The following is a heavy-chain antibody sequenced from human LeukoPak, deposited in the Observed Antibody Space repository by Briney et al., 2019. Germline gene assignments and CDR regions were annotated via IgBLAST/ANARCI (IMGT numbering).Heavy chain of an antibody. Sequence: GESLKISCKGSGYSFTSYWISWVRPMPGKGLEWVGRIDPSDSYTNYSPSFQGHVTISADKSISTAYLQWSSLKASDTAMYCCARSVVVAARGNWFDPWGQGTLVTVSS. CDR2: IDPSDSYT. D-gene: IGHD2-15*01. J-gene: IGHJ5*02. V-gene: IGHV5-10-1*01. CDR3: ARSVVVAARGNWFDP. CDR1: GYSFTSYW.